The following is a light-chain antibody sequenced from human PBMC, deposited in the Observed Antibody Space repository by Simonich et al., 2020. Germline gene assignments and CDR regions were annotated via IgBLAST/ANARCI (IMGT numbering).Light chain of an antibody. V-gene: IGKV4-1*01. CDR2: WAY. CDR1: QSFLYSSNNKNY. CDR3: HQYYSTPQT. Sequence: DIVMTQYPDALAVSLGERATINCKSSQSFLYSSNNKNYLAGYQQKPGQPPKLLIYWAYTRDSGVPDRFSGSGSGADFTLTISSLQAEDVAVYYCHQYYSTPQTFGQGTKVEIK. J-gene: IGKJ1*01.